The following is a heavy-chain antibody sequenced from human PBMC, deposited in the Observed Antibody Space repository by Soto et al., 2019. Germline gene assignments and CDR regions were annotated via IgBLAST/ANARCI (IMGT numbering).Heavy chain of an antibody. J-gene: IGHJ6*02. D-gene: IGHD2-2*01. CDR2: INSDGSST. CDR3: ARILLTSWGTPDV. Sequence: GGSLRLSCAAFGFTFSSYWMHWVRQAPGKGLVWVSRINSDGSSTSYADSVKGRFTISRDNAKNTLYLQMNSLRAEDTAVHYCARILLTSWGTPDVWGQGTTVTVSS. CDR1: GFTFSSYW. V-gene: IGHV3-74*01.